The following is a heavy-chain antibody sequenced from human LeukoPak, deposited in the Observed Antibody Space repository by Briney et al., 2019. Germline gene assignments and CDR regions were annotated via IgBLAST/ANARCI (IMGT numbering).Heavy chain of an antibody. Sequence: PSETLSLTCVVSGVSISRGGYSWTWIRQPPGKGLEWIGEINHSGSTNYNPSLKSRVTISVDTSKNQFSLKLSSVTAADTAVYYCARARGVATIYWYFDLWGRGTLVTVSS. CDR3: ARARGVATIYWYFDL. CDR2: INHSGST. CDR1: GVSISRGGYS. J-gene: IGHJ2*01. V-gene: IGHV4-30-2*01. D-gene: IGHD5-12*01.